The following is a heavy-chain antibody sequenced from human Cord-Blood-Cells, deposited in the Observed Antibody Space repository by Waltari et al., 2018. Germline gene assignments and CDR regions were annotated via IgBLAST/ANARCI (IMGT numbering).Heavy chain of an antibody. J-gene: IGHJ4*02. D-gene: IGHD6-6*01. V-gene: IGHV4-34*01. CDR2: INHSGST. Sequence: QVQLQQWGAGLLKPSETLSLTCAVYGGSLRGYYWSWIRQPPGKGLEWLGEINHSGSTNYNPSLKSRVTISVDTSKNQFSLKLSSVTAADTAVYYCARGSILEPNSSSSVFDYWGQGTLVTVSS. CDR1: GGSLRGYY. CDR3: ARGSILEPNSSSSVFDY.